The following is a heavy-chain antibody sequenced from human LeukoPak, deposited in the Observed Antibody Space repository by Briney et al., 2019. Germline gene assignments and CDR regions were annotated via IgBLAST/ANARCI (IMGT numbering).Heavy chain of an antibody. Sequence: GASVKVSCKASGYTFTGYYMHGVRQAPGQGLEWMGRIISIFGTANYAQKFQGRVTITTDESTSTAYMELSSLRSEDTAVYYCARDYVRVGAKGAFDIWGQGTMVTVSS. CDR2: IISIFGTA. D-gene: IGHD1-26*01. V-gene: IGHV1-69*05. CDR3: ARDYVRVGAKGAFDI. J-gene: IGHJ3*02. CDR1: GYTFTGYY.